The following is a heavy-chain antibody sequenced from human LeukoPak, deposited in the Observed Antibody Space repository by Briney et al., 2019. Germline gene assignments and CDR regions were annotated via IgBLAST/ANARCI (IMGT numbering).Heavy chain of an antibody. D-gene: IGHD2-15*01. CDR2: ISAYNGNT. CDR3: ARVIVVEDY. Sequence: GASVKVSCKASGYTFTGYYMHWVRQAPGQGLEWMGWISAYNGNTNYAQKLQGRVTMTTDTSTSTAYMELRSLRSDDTAVYYCARVIVVEDYWGQGTLVTVSS. CDR1: GYTFTGYY. V-gene: IGHV1-18*04. J-gene: IGHJ4*02.